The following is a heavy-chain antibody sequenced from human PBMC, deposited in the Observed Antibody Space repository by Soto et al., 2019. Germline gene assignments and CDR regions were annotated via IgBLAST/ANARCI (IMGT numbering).Heavy chain of an antibody. CDR3: AKDGLRFLEWLSTLHIKYNWFDP. Sequence: EVQLLESGGGLVQPGGSLRLSCAASGFTFSSYAMSWVRQAPGKGPEWVSAISGSGGSTYYADSVKGRFTISRDNSKNTLYLQMNSLRAEDTAVYYCAKDGLRFLEWLSTLHIKYNWFDPWGQGTLVTVSS. V-gene: IGHV3-23*01. CDR1: GFTFSSYA. J-gene: IGHJ5*02. D-gene: IGHD3-3*01. CDR2: ISGSGGST.